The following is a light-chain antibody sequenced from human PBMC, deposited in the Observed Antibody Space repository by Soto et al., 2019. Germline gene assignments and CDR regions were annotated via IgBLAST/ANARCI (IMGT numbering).Light chain of an antibody. CDR2: YMS. CDR3: HQRQSWPRT. CDR1: QYVGSR. V-gene: IGKV3-11*01. Sequence: EIVLTQSPATVSSSPGETATLSCRASQYVGSRLAWYQHKPGQAPRLLIYYMSKRATGIPARFSGSGSGTDFTLTISSLAPDDFAIYYCHQRQSWPRTFGQGTKVDI. J-gene: IGKJ1*01.